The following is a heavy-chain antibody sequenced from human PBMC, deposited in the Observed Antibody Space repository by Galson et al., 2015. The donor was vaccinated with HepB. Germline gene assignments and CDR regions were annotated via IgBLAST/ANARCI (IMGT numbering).Heavy chain of an antibody. CDR1: GYTFTSYY. J-gene: IGHJ4*02. D-gene: IGHD6-19*01. CDR2: INPSGGST. V-gene: IGHV1-46*04. CDR3: ARGTSGGCPDY. Sequence: SVKVSCKASGYTFTSYYMHWVRQAPGQGLEWMGVINPSGGSTSYAQKLQGRVTMTRDTSTSTVYMELSSLRSEDTAVYYCARGTSGGCPDYWGQGTLVTVSS.